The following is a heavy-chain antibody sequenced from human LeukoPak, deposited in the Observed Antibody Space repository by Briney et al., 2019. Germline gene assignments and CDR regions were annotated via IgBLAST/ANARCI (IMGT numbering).Heavy chain of an antibody. Sequence: SETLSLTCTVSGGSISSSSYYWGWIRQPPGKGLEWIGSIYYSGSTYYNPSLRSRVTISVDTSKNQFSLKLSSVTAAGTAVYYCASVYSLYDNWGQGILVIVSS. V-gene: IGHV4-39*01. J-gene: IGHJ4*02. CDR1: GGSISSSSYY. D-gene: IGHD6-13*01. CDR3: ASVYSLYDN. CDR2: IYYSGST.